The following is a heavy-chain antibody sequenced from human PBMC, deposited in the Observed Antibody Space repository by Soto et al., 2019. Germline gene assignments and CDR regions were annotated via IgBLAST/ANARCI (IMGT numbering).Heavy chain of an antibody. CDR1: GYTFTSYD. J-gene: IGHJ4*02. V-gene: IGHV1-8*02. CDR2: MNPNSGNT. Sequence: QVQLVQSGAEVKKPGASVKVSCKASGYTFTSYDINWVRQAAGQGLEWLGWMNPNSGNTGYARKLQGRVNMTKNSSISTAYMDLSSLRSEDTAVYYCAIIAWNGYGGYNRGLDYLGQGTLVTVSS. D-gene: IGHD3-3*01. CDR3: AIIAWNGYGGYNRGLDY.